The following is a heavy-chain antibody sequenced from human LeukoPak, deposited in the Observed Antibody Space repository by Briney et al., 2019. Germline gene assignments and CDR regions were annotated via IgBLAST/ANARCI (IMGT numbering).Heavy chain of an antibody. CDR2: ISYDGSNK. Sequence: GGSLRLSCAASGFTFSSYAMHWVRQAPGKGLEWVAVISYDGSNKYYADSVKGRFTISRDNASNSLYLQMNSLRAEDTAVYYCARDWGRGTSGSGWYNWFDPWGQGTLVTVSS. CDR1: GFTFSSYA. CDR3: ARDWGRGTSGSGWYNWFDP. V-gene: IGHV3-30*04. D-gene: IGHD6-19*01. J-gene: IGHJ5*02.